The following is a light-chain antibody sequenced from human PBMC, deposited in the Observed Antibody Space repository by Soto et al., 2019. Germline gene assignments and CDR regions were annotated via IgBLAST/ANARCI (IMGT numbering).Light chain of an antibody. CDR1: QSVRSD. CDR2: GAS. V-gene: IGKV3-15*01. Sequence: EVLMTQSPATLSVSPGDRATLSCWASQSVRSDLAWYQQKPGQTPRLLIYGASTRAPGIPARFSGSGSGTEFTLTISSLQSEDFAVYYCQQYNNWPPITFGQGTRLEIK. J-gene: IGKJ5*01. CDR3: QQYNNWPPIT.